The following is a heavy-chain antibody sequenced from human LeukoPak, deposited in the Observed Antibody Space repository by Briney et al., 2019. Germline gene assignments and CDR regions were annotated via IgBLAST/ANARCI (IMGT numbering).Heavy chain of an antibody. CDR2: ISGSGGST. Sequence: GGSLRLSCAASGFTFSSYAMSWVRQAPGKGLEWVSAISGSGGSTYYADSVKGRFTISRDDAKNSLSLQMDSLRAEDTAVYYCARARYCSGGSSYLFDYWGQGTLVTVSS. J-gene: IGHJ4*02. D-gene: IGHD2-15*01. CDR1: GFTFSSYA. V-gene: IGHV3-23*01. CDR3: ARARYCSGGSSYLFDY.